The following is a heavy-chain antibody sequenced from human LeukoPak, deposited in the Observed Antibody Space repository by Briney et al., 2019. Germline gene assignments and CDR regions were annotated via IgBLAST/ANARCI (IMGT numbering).Heavy chain of an antibody. CDR1: GYTLTELS. D-gene: IGHD2-15*01. J-gene: IGHJ4*02. CDR3: ATAFQVAATYDY. V-gene: IGHV1-24*01. Sequence: ASVKVSCKVSGYTLTELSMHWVRQAPGKGLEWMGGFDPGDGETIYAQKFQGRVTMTEDTSTDTAYMELSSLRSEDTAVYYCATAFQVAATYDYWGQGTLVTVSS. CDR2: FDPGDGET.